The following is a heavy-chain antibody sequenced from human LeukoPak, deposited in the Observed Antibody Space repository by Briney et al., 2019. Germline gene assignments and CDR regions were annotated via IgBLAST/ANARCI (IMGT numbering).Heavy chain of an antibody. CDR3: ARSSTVTTYSYYGMDV. J-gene: IGHJ6*02. D-gene: IGHD4-11*01. Sequence: PSETLSLTCAVYGGSFSGYYWSWIRQPPGKGLEWIGEINHSGSTNYNPSPKRRVTISVDTSKNQFSLKLSSVTAADTAVYYCARSSTVTTYSYYGMDVWGQGTTVTVSS. V-gene: IGHV4-34*01. CDR2: INHSGST. CDR1: GGSFSGYY.